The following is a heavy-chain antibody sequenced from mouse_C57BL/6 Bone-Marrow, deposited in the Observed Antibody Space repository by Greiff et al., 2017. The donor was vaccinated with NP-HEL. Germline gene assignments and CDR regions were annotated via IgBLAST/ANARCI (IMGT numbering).Heavy chain of an antibody. CDR2: ICPGGGA. Sequence: QVQLQQSGPGLVAPSQCLSISCTVSGFSFTSYAISWVRQPPGKGLEWLGVICPGGGANYNSALISSLSSSKDNSKSQVFLKMNSLQTEDTARYYFARSGNYNYYAMDYWGQGTSVTVAS. V-gene: IGHV2-9-1*01. CDR3: ARSGNYNYYAMDY. CDR1: GFSFTSYA. J-gene: IGHJ4*01. D-gene: IGHD2-1*01.